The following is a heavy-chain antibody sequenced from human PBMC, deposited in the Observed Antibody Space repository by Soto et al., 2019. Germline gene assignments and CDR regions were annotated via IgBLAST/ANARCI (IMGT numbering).Heavy chain of an antibody. CDR3: ARGNGAADAFDI. V-gene: IGHV4-34*01. Sequence: QVQLQKWGAGLLKPSETLSLTCAVYGGSFSGYYWSWIRQPPGKGLEWIGEINHSGSTNYNPSLKSRVTISVDTSKNQFSLKLSSVTAADTAVYYCARGNGAADAFDIWGQRTMVTVSS. J-gene: IGHJ3*02. D-gene: IGHD6-13*01. CDR1: GGSFSGYY. CDR2: INHSGST.